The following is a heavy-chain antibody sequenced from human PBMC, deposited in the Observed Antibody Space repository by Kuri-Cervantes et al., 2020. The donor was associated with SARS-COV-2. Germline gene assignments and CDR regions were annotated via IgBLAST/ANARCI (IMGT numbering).Heavy chain of an antibody. CDR1: GYTFINYG. CDR2: INTYNGNT. CDR3: ARSHTLYGGNSSPWDY. V-gene: IGHV1-18*01. Sequence: GGSLRLSCKASGYTFINYGLSWVRQAPGRGLEWVASINTYNGNTNYAQILQGRVTMTTDTSTSTAYMELRGLRSFDTAVYYCARSHTLYGGNSSPWDYWGQGTLVTVSS. J-gene: IGHJ4*02. D-gene: IGHD4-23*01.